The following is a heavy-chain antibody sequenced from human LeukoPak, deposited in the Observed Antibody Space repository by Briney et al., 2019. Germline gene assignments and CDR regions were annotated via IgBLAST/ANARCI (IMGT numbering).Heavy chain of an antibody. D-gene: IGHD2-2*01. J-gene: IGHJ3*01. Sequence: ASVKVSCKASGYPFTDYYMHWVRQAPGQGLEWMGWINPNSGDTNYAQKFEGRVTVTRDTSISTVYMELSSLRSDDTAVFYCASKGSGRCSSISCQGALDFWGQGTMVTVSS. CDR3: ASKGSGRCSSISCQGALDF. CDR1: GYPFTDYY. CDR2: INPNSGDT. V-gene: IGHV1-2*02.